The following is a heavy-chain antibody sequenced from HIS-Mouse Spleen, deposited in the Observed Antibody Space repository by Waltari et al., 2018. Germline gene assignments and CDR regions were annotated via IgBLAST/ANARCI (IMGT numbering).Heavy chain of an antibody. D-gene: IGHD6-13*01. CDR3: ARAGSPAAAGTYPSDGFDY. CDR2: IITIFGTA. Sequence: QVQLVQSGAEVKKPGSSVKVSCKASGGTFSSYAISWVRQAPGQGLEWMGGIITIFGTANYAQKFKGRVTITADESTSTAYMGLSSLRSEDTAVYYCARAGSPAAAGTYPSDGFDYWGQGTLVTVSS. J-gene: IGHJ4*02. V-gene: IGHV1-69*01. CDR1: GGTFSSYA.